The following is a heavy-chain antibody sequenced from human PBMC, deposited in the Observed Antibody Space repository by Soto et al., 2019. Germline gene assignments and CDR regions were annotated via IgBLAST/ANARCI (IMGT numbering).Heavy chain of an antibody. CDR2: IIPIFGTA. CDR3: ASMLDHYYFDY. CDR1: GGTFSSYA. D-gene: IGHD1-1*01. V-gene: IGHV1-69*12. Sequence: QVQLVQSGAEVKKPGSSVKVSCKASGGTFSSYAISWVRQAPGQGLEWMGGIIPIFGTADYAQKFQGRITITADESTSTAYMELSSLRSEDTAVYYCASMLDHYYFDYWGQGTLVTVSS. J-gene: IGHJ4*02.